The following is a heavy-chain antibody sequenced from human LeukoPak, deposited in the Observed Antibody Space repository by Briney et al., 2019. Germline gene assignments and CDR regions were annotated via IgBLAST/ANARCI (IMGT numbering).Heavy chain of an antibody. CDR2: INGDGSRT. V-gene: IGHV3-74*01. J-gene: IGHJ4*02. CDR1: GFTFSSDW. Sequence: GGSLRLSCAASGFTFSSDWMHWVRQAPGKGLVWVSRINGDGSRTNYTDSVKGRFTISRDNAKNTLYLQMNSLRAEDTAVYYCARGRLGAYFFDYWGQGTLVTVSS. D-gene: IGHD6-19*01. CDR3: ARGRLGAYFFDY.